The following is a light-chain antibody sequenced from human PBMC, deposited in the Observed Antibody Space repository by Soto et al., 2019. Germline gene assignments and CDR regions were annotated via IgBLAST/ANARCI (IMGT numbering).Light chain of an antibody. V-gene: IGKV3-11*01. Sequence: EIVFTESPSTLSLSPGERATLSCRASQSISSQLAWYQQKPGQAPRLLIHDASNRATGIPARFSGSGSSTDFTLTISSLEPEDFAVYYCQQRSTWPPFSFGPGTKVDI. CDR1: QSISSQ. CDR3: QQRSTWPPFS. CDR2: DAS. J-gene: IGKJ3*01.